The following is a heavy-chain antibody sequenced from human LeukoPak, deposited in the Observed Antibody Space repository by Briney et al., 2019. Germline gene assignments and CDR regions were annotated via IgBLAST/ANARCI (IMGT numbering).Heavy chain of an antibody. D-gene: IGHD6-19*01. Sequence: TGGSLRLSCAASGFTFSNYWMHWVRQAPGKGLFWFSGINSDGSSTTYADSVKGRFTISRDNSKNTLYLQMDSLRAEDTAVYYCAKADSSGWPTGFDYWGQGTLVTVSS. CDR1: GFTFSNYW. CDR2: INSDGSST. CDR3: AKADSSGWPTGFDY. V-gene: IGHV3-74*01. J-gene: IGHJ4*02.